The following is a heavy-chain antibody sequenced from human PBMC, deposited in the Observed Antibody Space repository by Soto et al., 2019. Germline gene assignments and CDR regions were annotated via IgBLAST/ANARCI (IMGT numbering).Heavy chain of an antibody. Sequence: QVQLQESGPGLVKPSETLSLTCTVSGGSISSYYWSWIRQPPGKGLEWIGYIYYSGSTNYNPSLKSRVTITVDTSKNHFSGKRSSVTAAETAVYYWARYSGYDPYYFDSWGQGTLVTVSS. V-gene: IGHV4-59*08. CDR1: GGSISSYY. J-gene: IGHJ4*02. D-gene: IGHD5-12*01. CDR3: ARYSGYDPYYFDS. CDR2: IYYSGST.